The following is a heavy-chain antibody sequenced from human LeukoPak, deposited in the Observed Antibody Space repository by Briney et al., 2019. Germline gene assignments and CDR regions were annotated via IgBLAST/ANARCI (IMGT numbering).Heavy chain of an antibody. D-gene: IGHD3-16*02. CDR2: ISSSGSTI. J-gene: IGHJ4*02. CDR3: AGLPRDYVWGSYLY. Sequence: GGSLRLSCAASGFTFSSYEMNWVRQAPEKGLEWVSYISSSGSTIYYADSVKGRFTISRDNAKNSLYLQMNSLRAEDTAVYYCAGLPRDYVWGSYLYWGQGTLVTVSS. V-gene: IGHV3-48*03. CDR1: GFTFSSYE.